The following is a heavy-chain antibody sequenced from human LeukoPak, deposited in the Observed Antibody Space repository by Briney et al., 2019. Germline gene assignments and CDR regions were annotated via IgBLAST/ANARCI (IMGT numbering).Heavy chain of an antibody. CDR1: GFSFRSYA. V-gene: IGHV3-23*01. D-gene: IGHD4-17*01. CDR3: AKDSYGDYYYYYGMDV. Sequence: GGSLRLSCAASGFSFRSYAMSWVRQAPGKGLEWVSVFGGVSDSTHYADSVKGRFTISRDNSKNTLYLQMNSLRAEDTAVYYCAKDSYGDYYYYYGMDVWGQGTTVTVSS. J-gene: IGHJ6*02. CDR2: FGGVSDST.